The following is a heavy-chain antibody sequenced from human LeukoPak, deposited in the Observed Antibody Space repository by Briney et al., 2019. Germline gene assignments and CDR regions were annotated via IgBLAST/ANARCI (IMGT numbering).Heavy chain of an antibody. CDR3: ARHIHNYYGSGSYSDWFDP. Sequence: SETLSLTCIVSGGSISTSSYCWGWIRQPPGKGLEWIGSMYYSGSTYYNPSLKSRVTISVDTSKNQFSLKLSSVTAADTAVYYCARHIHNYYGSGSYSDWFDPWGQGTLVTVSS. J-gene: IGHJ5*02. CDR1: GGSISTSSYC. D-gene: IGHD3-10*01. V-gene: IGHV4-39*01. CDR2: MYYSGST.